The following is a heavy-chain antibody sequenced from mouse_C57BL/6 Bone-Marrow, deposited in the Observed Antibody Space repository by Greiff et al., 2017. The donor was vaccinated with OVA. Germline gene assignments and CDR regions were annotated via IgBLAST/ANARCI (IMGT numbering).Heavy chain of an antibody. CDR1: GYTFTSYW. CDR2: IDPSDSYT. V-gene: IGHV1-69*01. CDR3: ARYYDSYAMDD. Sequence: QVQLQQPGAELVMPGASVKLSCKASGYTFTSYWMHWVKQRPGQGLEWIGEIDPSDSYTTYNQKFKGKSTLTVDKSSSTAYMQLSSLTSEDSAVYYCARYYDSYAMDDWGQGTSVTVSS. D-gene: IGHD1-1*02. J-gene: IGHJ4*01.